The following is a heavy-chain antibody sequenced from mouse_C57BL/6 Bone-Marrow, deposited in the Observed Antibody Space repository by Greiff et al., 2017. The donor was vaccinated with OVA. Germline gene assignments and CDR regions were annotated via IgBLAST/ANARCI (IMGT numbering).Heavy chain of an antibody. D-gene: IGHD4-1*02. CDR2: IRNKANNLAT. CDR1: GFPFSDAW. Sequence: EVQGVASGGGLVQPGGSMKLSCAASGFPFSDAWMDWVRQSPEKGLDWVAEIRNKANNLATYYAESVQGRFTISRDDSKSSVYLQMNSLRAEDTGIYYCTRRDSTGKGAWFAYWGQGTLVTVSA. J-gene: IGHJ3*01. CDR3: TRRDSTGKGAWFAY. V-gene: IGHV6-6*01.